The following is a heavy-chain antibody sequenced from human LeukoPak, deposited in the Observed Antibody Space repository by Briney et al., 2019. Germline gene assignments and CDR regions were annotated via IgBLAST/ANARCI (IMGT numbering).Heavy chain of an antibody. V-gene: IGHV1-2*02. D-gene: IGHD6-13*01. CDR2: INPNSGGT. J-gene: IGHJ4*02. CDR3: ARALRYSSSWYYFDY. CDR1: GYAFTGYY. Sequence: ASVKVSCKASGYAFTGYYMHWVRQAPGQGLEWMGWINPNSGGTNYAQKFQGRVTMTRDTSISTAYMELSRPRSDDTAVYYCARALRYSSSWYYFDYWGQGTLVTVSS.